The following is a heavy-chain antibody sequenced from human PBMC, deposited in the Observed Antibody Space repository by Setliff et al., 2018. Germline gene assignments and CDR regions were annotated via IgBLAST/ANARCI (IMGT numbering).Heavy chain of an antibody. CDR3: ARGQMRGSCSGPSCTYDPFDI. D-gene: IGHD2-2*01. Sequence: PSETLSLTCSVYGESFSNNYWSWIRQPPGKGLEWIGSIYHSGSSYYNPSLRSRVTISVDTSKNQFSLILRSVTAADTAVYYCARGQMRGSCSGPSCTYDPFDIWGQGTPVTVSS. CDR2: IYHSGSS. V-gene: IGHV4-34*01. J-gene: IGHJ3*02. CDR1: GESFSNNY.